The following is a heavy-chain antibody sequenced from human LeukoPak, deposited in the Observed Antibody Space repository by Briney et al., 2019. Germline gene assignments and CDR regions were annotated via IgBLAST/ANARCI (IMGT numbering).Heavy chain of an antibody. V-gene: IGHV3-30-3*01. Sequence: GGSLRLSCAASGFTFSSYAMHWVRQAPGKGLEWVAVISYDGSNKYYADSVKGRFTISRDNSKNTLYLQMNSLRAEDTAVYYCARDDLKLTSGYYPDYWGQGTLVTVSS. CDR2: ISYDGSNK. CDR3: ARDDLKLTSGYYPDY. CDR1: GFTFSSYA. D-gene: IGHD3-22*01. J-gene: IGHJ4*02.